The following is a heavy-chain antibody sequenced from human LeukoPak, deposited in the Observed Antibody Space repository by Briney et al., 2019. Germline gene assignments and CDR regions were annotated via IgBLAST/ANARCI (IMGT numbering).Heavy chain of an antibody. V-gene: IGHV1-46*01. D-gene: IGHD1-26*01. CDR1: GYTFTTYY. J-gene: IGHJ4*02. Sequence: GASMKVSCKASGYTFTTYYIHWVRQAPGQGLEWMGVINPGGGSTSYAQKFQGRVTMTRDTSASTVSMELSSLRSEDTAVYYCARERGSGSAFDYWGQGTLVTVS. CDR3: ARERGSGSAFDY. CDR2: INPGGGST.